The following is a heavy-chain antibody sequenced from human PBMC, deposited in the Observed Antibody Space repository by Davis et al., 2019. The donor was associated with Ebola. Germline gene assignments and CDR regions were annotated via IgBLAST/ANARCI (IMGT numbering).Heavy chain of an antibody. J-gene: IGHJ4*02. V-gene: IGHV3-21*01. CDR3: ARGSGEVDY. CDR2: ISSSSRYI. CDR1: GFTFSSYT. D-gene: IGHD1-1*01. Sequence: GESLKISCAASGFTFSSYTMNWVRQAPGKGLEWVSSISSSSRYIYYADSVKGRFTISRDNTKNSLYLQMNSLRAEDTAVYYCARGSGEVDYWGQGTLVTVSS.